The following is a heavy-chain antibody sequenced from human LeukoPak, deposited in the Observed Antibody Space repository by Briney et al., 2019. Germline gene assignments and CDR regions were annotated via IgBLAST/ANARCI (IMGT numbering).Heavy chain of an antibody. V-gene: IGHV4-39*01. CDR2: IYYSGST. CDR3: ARRTYDSSGYPFDY. D-gene: IGHD3-22*01. J-gene: IGHJ4*02. CDR1: GGSISGSSYY. Sequence: SETLSLTCTVSGGSISGSSYYWGWTRQPPGKGLEWIGSIYYSGSTYYNPSLKSRVTISVDTSKNQFSLKLSSVTAADTAVYYCARRTYDSSGYPFDYWGQGTLVTVSS.